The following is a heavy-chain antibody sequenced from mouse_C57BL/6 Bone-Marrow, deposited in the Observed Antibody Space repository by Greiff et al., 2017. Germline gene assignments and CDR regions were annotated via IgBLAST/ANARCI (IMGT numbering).Heavy chain of an antibody. CDR1: GYTFTSYW. V-gene: IGHV1-52*01. Sequence: VQLQQPGAELVRPGSSVKLSCKASGYTFTSYWMHWVKQRPIQGLEWIGNIDPSDSETHYNQKFKDKATLTVDKSSSPAYMQLSSLTSEDSAVYYCARHGSSWNWYFDVWGTGTTVTVSS. D-gene: IGHD1-1*01. CDR3: ARHGSSWNWYFDV. CDR2: IDPSDSET. J-gene: IGHJ1*03.